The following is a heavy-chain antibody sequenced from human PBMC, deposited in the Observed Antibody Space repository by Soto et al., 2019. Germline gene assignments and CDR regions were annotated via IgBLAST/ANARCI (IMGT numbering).Heavy chain of an antibody. CDR1: GFILSDAW. V-gene: IGHV3-15*07. J-gene: IGHJ4*02. D-gene: IGHD3-22*01. CDR2: IKSKAHGGTT. CDR3: ASDRDSSGLRRYDY. Sequence: EVQLEESGGGLIKPGESLTLSCAASGFILSDAWMKWVRQAPGKGLEWVGRIKSKAHGGTTDYAAPLKGRFTILRADSKNTLYLQMNSLQTEDKAMYYCASDRDSSGLRRYDYWGQGALVTVSS.